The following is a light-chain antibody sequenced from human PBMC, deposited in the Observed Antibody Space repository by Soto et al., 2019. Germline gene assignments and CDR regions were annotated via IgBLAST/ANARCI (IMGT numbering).Light chain of an antibody. V-gene: IGLV2-14*01. CDR3: SSYTGSNTPVV. CDR1: SSDVGGYNY. Sequence: QSVLTQPASVSGSPGQSITISCTGTSSDVGGYNYVSWYQQHPGKAPNLIIFDVSNRPSGVSNRFSGSKSGNSVSLTISGLQAEDEADYYCSSYTGSNTPVVFGGGTKVTVL. CDR2: DVS. J-gene: IGLJ2*01.